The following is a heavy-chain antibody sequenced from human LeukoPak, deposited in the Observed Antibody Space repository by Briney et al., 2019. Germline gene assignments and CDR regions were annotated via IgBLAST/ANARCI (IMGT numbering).Heavy chain of an antibody. D-gene: IGHD6-6*01. Sequence: GGSLRLSCAASGFTFRSIAMSWGRQGPGKGPKWVANIKQDESQRYYVDSVRGRFTISRDNAKNSLFLQMNGLRAEDTAVYYCARRGGSSSRRSPIDYWGQGTLVTVSS. CDR1: GFTFRSIA. CDR3: ARRGGSSSRRSPIDY. J-gene: IGHJ4*02. CDR2: IKQDESQR. V-gene: IGHV3-7*01.